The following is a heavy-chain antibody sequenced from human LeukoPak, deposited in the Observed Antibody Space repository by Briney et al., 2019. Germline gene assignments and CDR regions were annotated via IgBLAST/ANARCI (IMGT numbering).Heavy chain of an antibody. D-gene: IGHD3-22*01. J-gene: IGHJ4*02. CDR3: ATPDSSGYYYLY. V-gene: IGHV4-61*02. CDR1: GGSISSGSYY. Sequence: SETLSLTCTVSGGSISSGSYYWSWIRQPAGKGLEWIGRIYTSGRTNYNPSLRSRVTISVDTSKNLFSLNLTSVTAADTAVYYCATPDSSGYYYLYWGQGTLVTVSS. CDR2: IYTSGRT.